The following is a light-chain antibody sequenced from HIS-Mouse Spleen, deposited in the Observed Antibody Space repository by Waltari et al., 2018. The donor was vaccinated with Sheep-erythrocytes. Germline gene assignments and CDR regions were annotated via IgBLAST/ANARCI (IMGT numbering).Light chain of an antibody. J-gene: IGLJ1*01. CDR1: SSDVGGYNY. Sequence: QSALTQPRSVAGSPGQSVTISCTGTSSDVGGYNYVSWYQQHRGKSPKLIIYYVSNRPSGVLDRFSGSKSGNAASLTICGLQAEDEADYYCCSYAGSYNHVFATGPTVTVL. CDR3: CSYAGSYNHV. CDR2: YVS. V-gene: IGLV2-11*01.